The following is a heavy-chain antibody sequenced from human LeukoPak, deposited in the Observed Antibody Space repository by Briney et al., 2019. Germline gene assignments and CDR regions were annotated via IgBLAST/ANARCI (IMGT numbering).Heavy chain of an antibody. Sequence: SETLSLTCAVYGGSFSGYYWSWIRQPPGKGLEWIGEINHSGSTNYNPSLKSRVTISVDTSKNQFSLKLSSVTAADTAVYYCARVPPPGIAAAGVLDYWGQGTLVTVSS. CDR3: ARVPPPGIAAAGVLDY. CDR2: INHSGST. V-gene: IGHV4-34*01. D-gene: IGHD6-13*01. J-gene: IGHJ4*02. CDR1: GGSFSGYY.